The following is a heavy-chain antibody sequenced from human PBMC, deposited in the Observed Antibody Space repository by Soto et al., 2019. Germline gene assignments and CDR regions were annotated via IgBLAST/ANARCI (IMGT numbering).Heavy chain of an antibody. CDR2: INPNSGDT. J-gene: IGHJ5*02. CDR3: ARQYCSGNSCHKCFDP. Sequence: GASVKVSCKASGYIFTGYYLNWVRQAPGQGLEWMGWINPNSGDTNYAQNFQGRVTMTTDTSISTAYMELSRLRSDDTAVYYCARQYCSGNSCHKCFDPWGQGTLVTV. V-gene: IGHV1-2*02. D-gene: IGHD2-2*01. CDR1: GYIFTGYY.